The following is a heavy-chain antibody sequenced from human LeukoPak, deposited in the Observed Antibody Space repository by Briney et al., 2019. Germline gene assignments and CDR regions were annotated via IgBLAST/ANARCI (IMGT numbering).Heavy chain of an antibody. CDR2: ISAYNGNT. V-gene: IGHV1-18*01. CDR3: ARDGLIAVVPAAIPETYYYYGMDV. Sequence: GASVKVSCKASGYTFTSYGISWVRQAPGQGLEWMGWISAYNGNTNYAQKLQGRVTMTTDTSTSTAYMELRSLRSDDTAVYYCARDGLIAVVPAAIPETYYYYGMDVWGQGTTVTVSS. CDR1: GYTFTSYG. D-gene: IGHD2-2*01. J-gene: IGHJ6*02.